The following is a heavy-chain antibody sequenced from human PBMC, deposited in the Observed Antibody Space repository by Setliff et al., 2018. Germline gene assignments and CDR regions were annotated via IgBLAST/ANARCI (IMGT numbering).Heavy chain of an antibody. CDR3: ARDGGDGYGVDAYAGGGFDI. D-gene: IGHD4-17*01. J-gene: IGHJ3*02. V-gene: IGHV4-59*11. CDR1: GGSISSHY. CDR2: IKHSGNT. Sequence: ETLSLTCTVSGGSISSHYWSWIRQPPGKGLEWIGSIKHSGNTYYNPSLKSRVTISVDTSNNQFSLKLTSVTAADTAVYYCARDGGDGYGVDAYAGGGFDIWGQGTMVTVSS.